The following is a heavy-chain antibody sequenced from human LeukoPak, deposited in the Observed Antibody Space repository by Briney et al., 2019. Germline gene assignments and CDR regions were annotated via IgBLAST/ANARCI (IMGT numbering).Heavy chain of an antibody. V-gene: IGHV4-59*01. CDR2: IYYSGST. CDR1: GGSISSYY. J-gene: IGHJ3*02. D-gene: IGHD3-3*01. Sequence: SSETLSLTCTVSGGSISSYYWSWIRQPPGKGLEWIGYIYYSGSTNYNPSLKSRVTISVDTSKNQFSLKLSSVTAADTAVYCCARGRNYDFWSGYYQKAFDIWGQGTMVTVSS. CDR3: ARGRNYDFWSGYYQKAFDI.